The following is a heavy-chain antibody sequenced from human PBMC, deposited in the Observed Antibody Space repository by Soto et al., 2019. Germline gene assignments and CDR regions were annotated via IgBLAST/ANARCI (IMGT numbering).Heavy chain of an antibody. CDR1: EFPFNPAG. Sequence: VQLLESGGGLVRRGGSLRLSWAASEFPFNPAGMSGVRQAPRQGLEWVAGISGSGNSTYYADSAEGRFNISRNNSLNRLYLRMTSLGVEDTAVYYCAKDRYGEAGGGLASWGQGALGTVSS. D-gene: IGHD5-18*01. CDR3: AKDRYGEAGGGLAS. V-gene: IGHV3-23*01. CDR2: ISGSGNST. J-gene: IGHJ5*02.